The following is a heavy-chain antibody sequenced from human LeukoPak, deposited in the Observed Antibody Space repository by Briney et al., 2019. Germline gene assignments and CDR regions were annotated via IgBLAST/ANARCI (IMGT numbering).Heavy chain of an antibody. CDR3: ARGYDYGDYVGDFDY. J-gene: IGHJ4*02. D-gene: IGHD4-17*01. CDR2: ITTYNGNT. V-gene: IGHV1-18*01. CDR1: GYTFTSYP. Sequence: ASVKVSCKASGYTFTSYPISWVRQAPGQGLEWMGWITTYNGNTHYAQKLQGRVTMTTETSTSTAYMDLRRLRSDDTAVYYCARGYDYGDYVGDFDYWGQGTLVTVSS.